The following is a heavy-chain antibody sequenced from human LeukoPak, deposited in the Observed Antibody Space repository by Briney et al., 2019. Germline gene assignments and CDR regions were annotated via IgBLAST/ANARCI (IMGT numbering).Heavy chain of an antibody. V-gene: IGHV1-46*01. CDR2: INPTGGSA. CDR1: GYTFTSYY. Sequence: ASVKLSCKASGYTFTSYYMHWVRQAPGQGLEWMGIINPTGGSADYAQKFQGRVTMTGDTSTSTVYMELSSLRSEDTAVYYCARHSGMDVWGKGTTVTVSS. J-gene: IGHJ6*04. CDR3: ARHSGMDV.